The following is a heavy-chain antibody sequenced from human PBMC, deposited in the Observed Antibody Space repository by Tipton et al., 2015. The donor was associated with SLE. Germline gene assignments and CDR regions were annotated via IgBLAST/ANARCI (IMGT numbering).Heavy chain of an antibody. D-gene: IGHD6-13*01. V-gene: IGHV4-59*11. CDR1: GGPITSHY. Sequence: LRLSCTVSGGPITSHYWSWIRQPPGKGLEWLGCMYYSGSTNYNPSLKSRVTMAIDPSTSQFSLKLSSLTAADTAVYYCAGGAAAGWFLDYWGQGTLVTVSS. CDR3: AGGAAAGWFLDY. J-gene: IGHJ4*02. CDR2: MYYSGST.